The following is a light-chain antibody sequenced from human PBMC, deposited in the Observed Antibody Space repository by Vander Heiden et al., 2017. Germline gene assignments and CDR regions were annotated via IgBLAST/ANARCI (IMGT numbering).Light chain of an antibody. CDR1: SSNSGSNT. V-gene: IGLV1-44*01. CDR2: SNN. CDR3: AAWDDSLNGLYV. J-gene: IGLJ1*01. Sequence: QSLLTQPPSASGTPGQRVTISGSGSSSNSGSNTVNWYQQLPGTAPKLLIYSNNQRPSGVPDRFSGSKSGTSASRAISGLQSEDEDDYYCAAWDDSLNGLYVFGTGTKVTVL.